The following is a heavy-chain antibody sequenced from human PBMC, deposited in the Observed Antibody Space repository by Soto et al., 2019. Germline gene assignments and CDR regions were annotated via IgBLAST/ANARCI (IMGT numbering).Heavy chain of an antibody. D-gene: IGHD3-22*01. CDR1: GYRFTDNW. J-gene: IGHJ4*01. V-gene: IGHV5-51*01. CDR3: ARTAYGEYYDSTGYYYSF. CDR2: IYPGDFDT. Sequence: GESLKISCKGSGYRFTDNWTAWVRQMPGKGLEWMGTIYPGDFDTRYSPSFQGQVTISADKSISTAYLQWSALKASDTAMYYCARTAYGEYYDSTGYYYSFWGQGTLVTVSS.